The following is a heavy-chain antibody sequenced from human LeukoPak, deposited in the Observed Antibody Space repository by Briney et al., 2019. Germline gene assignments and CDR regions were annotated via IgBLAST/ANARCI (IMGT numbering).Heavy chain of an antibody. J-gene: IGHJ4*02. D-gene: IGHD3-10*01. V-gene: IGHV3-23*01. Sequence: GGTLRLSCAASGFTFNTYGMSWVRQAPGKGLEWVSGISGSGVATYYADSVKGRFTVSRDDPHNTLYLQMNSVRAEDTAVYFCARGGVDHYGSGTYYLMYYFDHWGQGALVTVSS. CDR2: ISGSGVAT. CDR1: GFTFNTYG. CDR3: ARGGVDHYGSGTYYLMYYFDH.